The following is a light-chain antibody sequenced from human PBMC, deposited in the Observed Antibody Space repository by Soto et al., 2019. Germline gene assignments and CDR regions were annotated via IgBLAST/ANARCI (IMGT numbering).Light chain of an antibody. J-gene: IGKJ2*01. CDR3: QLSYSTPHT. CDR1: QSISSY. V-gene: IGKV1-39*01. CDR2: AAS. Sequence: DIQMTQSPSSLSASVGDRVTITCRASQSISSYLNWYQQKPGKAPKLLIYAASSLQSGVPSRFSGSRSGTDFTLTISSLQPEDVATYYCQLSYSTPHTFGQGTKLEIK.